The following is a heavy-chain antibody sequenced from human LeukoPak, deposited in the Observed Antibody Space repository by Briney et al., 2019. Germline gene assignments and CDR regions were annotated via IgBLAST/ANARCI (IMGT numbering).Heavy chain of an antibody. CDR3: ARDRGAVAGTENWFDP. CDR2: ISAYNGNT. V-gene: IGHV1-18*04. J-gene: IGHJ5*02. D-gene: IGHD6-19*01. Sequence: ASVKVSCKASGYAFTTYGISWVRQAPGQGLEWMGRISAYNGNTKYAQKLQGRVTMTTDTPTSTAYMELRSLRSDDTAVYYCARDRGAVAGTENWFDPWGQGTLVTVSS. CDR1: GYAFTTYG.